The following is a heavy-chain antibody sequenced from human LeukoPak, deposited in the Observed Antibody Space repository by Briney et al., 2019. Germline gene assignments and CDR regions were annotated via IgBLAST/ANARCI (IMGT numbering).Heavy chain of an antibody. V-gene: IGHV3-48*01. CDR3: ARDKTYYYGSGPSYYGMDV. J-gene: IGHJ6*02. CDR2: ISSSSSTI. Sequence: GGSLRLSCAASGFTFSSYSMNWVRQAPGKGLEWVSYISSSSSTIYYVDSVKGRFTISRDNAKNSLHLQMNSLRAEDTAVYYCARDKTYYYGSGPSYYGMDVWGQGTTVTVSS. CDR1: GFTFSSYS. D-gene: IGHD3-10*01.